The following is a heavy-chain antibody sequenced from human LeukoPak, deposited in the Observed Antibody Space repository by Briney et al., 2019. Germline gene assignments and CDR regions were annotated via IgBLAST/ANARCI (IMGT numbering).Heavy chain of an antibody. J-gene: IGHJ4*02. V-gene: IGHV4-59*08. CDR2: IYYSGST. D-gene: IGHD3-3*01. CDR1: GGSISSYY. CDR3: ARGVVNFDY. Sequence: SQTLSLTCTVSGGSISSYYWSWIRQPPGKGLGWIGYIYYSGSTNFNPSLKSRVTISVDTSKNQFSLKLSSVTAADTAVYYCARGVVNFDYWGQGTLVTVSS.